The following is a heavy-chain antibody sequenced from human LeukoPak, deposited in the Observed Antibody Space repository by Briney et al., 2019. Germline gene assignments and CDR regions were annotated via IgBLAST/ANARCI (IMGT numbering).Heavy chain of an antibody. V-gene: IGHV3-23*01. CDR1: GFTFSSYA. D-gene: IGHD3-22*01. Sequence: GGSLRLSCAASGFTFSSYAMSWARQAPGKGLEWVSSISGSGGSTYYADSVKGRFTISRDNSKNTLYLQMNSLRAEDTAVYYCAKGTYYYDSSGYSVDYWGQGTLATVSS. CDR3: AKGTYYYDSSGYSVDY. CDR2: ISGSGGST. J-gene: IGHJ4*02.